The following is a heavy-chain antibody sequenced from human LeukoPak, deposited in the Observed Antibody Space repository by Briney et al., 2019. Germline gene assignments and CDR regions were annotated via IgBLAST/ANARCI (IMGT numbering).Heavy chain of an antibody. D-gene: IGHD6-19*01. J-gene: IGHJ4*02. CDR3: ARSQNTQYSSGWYSPSSGPTGPSDY. CDR2: IYYSGST. Sequence: SETLSLTCTVSGGSISSSSYYWGWIRQPPGKGLEWIGSIYYSGSTCYNPSLKSRVTISVDTSKNQFSLKLSSVAAADTAVYYCARSQNTQYSSGWYSPSSGPTGPSDYWGQGTLVTVSS. CDR1: GGSISSSSYY. V-gene: IGHV4-39*01.